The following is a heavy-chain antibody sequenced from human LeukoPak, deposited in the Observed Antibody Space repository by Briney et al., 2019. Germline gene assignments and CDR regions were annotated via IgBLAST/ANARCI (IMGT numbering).Heavy chain of an antibody. V-gene: IGHV7-4-1*02. D-gene: IGHD6-25*01. CDR2: ISTNTGNP. Sequence: ASVKVSCKTSGYTFTNYVINWVRQAPGHGLEWMGWISTNTGNPTYAQGFTGRFDFSLDTSVSTAYLQISSLKTEDTAVYYCAREDAAADYWGQGTLVTVSS. CDR1: GYTFTNYV. CDR3: AREDAAADY. J-gene: IGHJ4*02.